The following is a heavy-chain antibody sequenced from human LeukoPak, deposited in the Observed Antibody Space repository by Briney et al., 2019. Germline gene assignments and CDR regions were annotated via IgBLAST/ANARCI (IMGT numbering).Heavy chain of an antibody. Sequence: SETLSLTCAVYGGSFSGYYWSWIRQPPGKGLEWIGYIYYSGSTNYNPSLKSRVTISVDTSKNQFSLKLSSVTAADTAVYYCARGTETDAFDIWGQGTMVTVSS. V-gene: IGHV4-59*01. CDR2: IYYSGST. CDR1: GGSFSGYY. J-gene: IGHJ3*02. CDR3: ARGTETDAFDI.